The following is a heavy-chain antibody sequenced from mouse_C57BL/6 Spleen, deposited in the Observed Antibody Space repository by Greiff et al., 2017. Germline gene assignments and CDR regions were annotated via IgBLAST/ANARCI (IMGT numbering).Heavy chain of an antibody. J-gene: IGHJ2*01. D-gene: IGHD1-1*01. CDR2: IYPGDGDT. CDR1: GYAFSSYW. Sequence: QVQLKQSGAELVKPGASAKISCKASGYAFSSYWMNWVKQRPGKGLEWIGQIYPGDGDTNYNGKFKGKATLTADKSSSTAYMQLSCLTSEDSAVYFCARHTTVVAYYFDYWGQGTTLTVSS. CDR3: ARHTTVVAYYFDY. V-gene: IGHV1-80*01.